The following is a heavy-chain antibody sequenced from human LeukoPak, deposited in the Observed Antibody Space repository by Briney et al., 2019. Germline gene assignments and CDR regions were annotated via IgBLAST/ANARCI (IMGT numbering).Heavy chain of an antibody. D-gene: IGHD6-13*01. J-gene: IGHJ4*02. V-gene: IGHV4-34*01. CDR2: INHSGST. Sequence: PSETLSLTCAVYGGSFSGYYWSWIRQPPGKGLEWIGEINHSGSTNYNPSLKSRVTISVDTSKNQFSLKLSSVTAADTAVYYCARGPFYSSSWYGFAGPKNYFDYWGQGTLVTVSS. CDR1: GGSFSGYY. CDR3: ARGPFYSSSWYGFAGPKNYFDY.